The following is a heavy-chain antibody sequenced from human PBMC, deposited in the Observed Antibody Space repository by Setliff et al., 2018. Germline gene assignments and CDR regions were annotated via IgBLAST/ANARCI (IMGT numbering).Heavy chain of an antibody. Sequence: SVKVSCKASGGTFSSYGISWVRQAPGQGLEWMGGTTPIFGTTDYAQKFRGRVTIITDESTSTAFMQLSSLRSEDTAVYYCVREGVDSRSSTDYRYYMDVWGKGTTVTVSS. CDR3: VREGVDSRSSTDYRYYMDV. D-gene: IGHD3-22*01. J-gene: IGHJ6*03. CDR2: TTPIFGTT. CDR1: GGTFSSYG. V-gene: IGHV1-69*05.